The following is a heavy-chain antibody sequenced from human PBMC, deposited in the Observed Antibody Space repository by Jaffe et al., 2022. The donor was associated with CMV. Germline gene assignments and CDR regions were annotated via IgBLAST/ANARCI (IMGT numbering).Heavy chain of an antibody. CDR2: IYYSGST. D-gene: IGHD1-1*01. CDR1: GGSISSSSYY. CDR3: ARRGTPYDAFDI. Sequence: QLQLQESGPGLVKPSETLSLTCTVSGGSISSSSYYWGWIRQPPGKGLEWIGSIYYSGSTYYNPSLKSRVTISVDTSKNQFSLKLSSVTAADTAVYYCARRGTPYDAFDIWGQGTMVTVSS. V-gene: IGHV4-39*01. J-gene: IGHJ3*02.